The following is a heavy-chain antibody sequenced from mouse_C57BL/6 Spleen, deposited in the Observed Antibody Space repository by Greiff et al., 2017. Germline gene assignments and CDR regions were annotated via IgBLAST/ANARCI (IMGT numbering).Heavy chain of an antibody. CDR1: GYTFTSYW. J-gene: IGHJ4*01. V-gene: IGHV1-64*01. CDR3: ARGGGYLYAMDY. D-gene: IGHD2-2*01. Sequence: QVQLQQPGAELVKPGASVKLSCKASGYTFTSYWMHWVKQRPGQGLEWIGMIHPNSGSTNYNEKFKSKATLTVDKSSSTAYMQLSSLTSEDSAVYYGARGGGYLYAMDYWGQGTSVTVSS. CDR2: IHPNSGST.